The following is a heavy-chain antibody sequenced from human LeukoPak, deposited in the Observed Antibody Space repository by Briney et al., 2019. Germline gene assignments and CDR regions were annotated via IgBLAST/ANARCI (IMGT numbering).Heavy chain of an antibody. D-gene: IGHD6-13*01. Sequence: SETLPLTCTVSGGSITNYWSWIRQPPGKGLEWIGYIYYSGSTSYNPSLKSRVTISVDTSKNQFSLKLSSVTAADTAVYYCARSSWYDIIDYWGQGTLVTVSS. J-gene: IGHJ4*02. CDR2: IYYSGST. CDR1: GGSITNY. V-gene: IGHV4-59*08. CDR3: ARSSWYDIIDY.